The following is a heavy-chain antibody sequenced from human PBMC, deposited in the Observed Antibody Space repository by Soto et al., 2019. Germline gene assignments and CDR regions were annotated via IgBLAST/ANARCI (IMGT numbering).Heavy chain of an antibody. V-gene: IGHV3-30*04. J-gene: IGHJ6*03. D-gene: IGHD1-26*01. CDR1: GFTFSSYA. CDR2: ISYDGSNK. Sequence: GGSLRLSCAASGFTFSSYAMHWVRQAPGKGLEWVAVISYDGSNKYYADSVKGRFTISRDNSKNTLYLQMNSLRAVDTAVYYCAGDQTVLSGKRDYYNCYCMDDWGKGTPVTASS. CDR3: AGDQTVLSGKRDYYNCYCMDD.